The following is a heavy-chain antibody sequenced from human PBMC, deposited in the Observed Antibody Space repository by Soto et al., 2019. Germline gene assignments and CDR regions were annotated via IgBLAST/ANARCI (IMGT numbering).Heavy chain of an antibody. CDR3: ARQIYDSDSGPNFQYYFDS. D-gene: IGHD3-22*01. V-gene: IGHV4-34*01. J-gene: IGHJ4*02. Sequence: SETLSLTCAVYGGSFIGYYWSWIRQPPGKGLEWIGEINHSGSTNYNPSLKSRVTISVDTSKNQFSLKLSSVTAADTAVYYCARQIYDSDSGPNFQYYFDSWGQGTLVTVSS. CDR1: GGSFIGYY. CDR2: INHSGST.